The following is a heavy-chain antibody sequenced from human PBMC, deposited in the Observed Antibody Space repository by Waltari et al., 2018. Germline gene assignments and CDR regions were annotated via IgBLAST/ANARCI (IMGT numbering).Heavy chain of an antibody. J-gene: IGHJ5*02. V-gene: IGHV3-23*01. Sequence: EVQLLESGGGSVQPGGSLTLSCVASGFTFSNFGMGWVRPAPGKGVEWGSGVGGSGWNTYYADSVKGRFTISRDNSKNTLYLQMSSLRADDTAVYYCAKDIRSYNRDWYGWFDPWGRGTLVTVSS. D-gene: IGHD3-9*01. CDR2: VGGSGWNT. CDR1: GFTFSNFG. CDR3: AKDIRSYNRDWYGWFDP.